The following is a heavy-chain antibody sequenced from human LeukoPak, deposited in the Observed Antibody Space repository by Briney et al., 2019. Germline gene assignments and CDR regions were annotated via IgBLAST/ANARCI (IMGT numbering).Heavy chain of an antibody. D-gene: IGHD3-10*01. CDR3: ASYLGWFDP. Sequence: SETLSLTCTVSGGSISSYYWTWIRQPPGKGLEWIGYIYYSGSTTYNPSLKSRVTISVDTSKNQFSLKLSSVTAADTAVYYCASYLGWFDPWGQGTLVTVSS. CDR1: GGSISSYY. CDR2: IYYSGST. V-gene: IGHV4-59*01. J-gene: IGHJ5*02.